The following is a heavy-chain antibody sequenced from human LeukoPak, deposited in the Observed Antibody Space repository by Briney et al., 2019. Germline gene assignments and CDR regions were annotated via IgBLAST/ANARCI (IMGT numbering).Heavy chain of an antibody. D-gene: IGHD2-2*01. V-gene: IGHV1-69*01. CDR3: ARQGYCSSTSCYFYY. J-gene: IGHJ4*02. CDR2: IIPIFGTA. Sequence: AVKVSCKSSGGTFSSYAISWVRQAPGQGLEWMGGIIPIFGTANYAQKFQGRVTITADESTSTAYMELSSLRSEDTAVYYCARQGYCSSTSCYFYYWGQGTLVTVSS. CDR1: GGTFSSYA.